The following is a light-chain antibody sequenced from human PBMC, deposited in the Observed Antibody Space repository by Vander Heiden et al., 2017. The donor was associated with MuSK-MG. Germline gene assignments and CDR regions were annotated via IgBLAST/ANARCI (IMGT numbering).Light chain of an antibody. CDR1: QSVFYSSNNKNY. V-gene: IGKV4-1*01. CDR2: WAS. J-gene: IGKJ2*01. Sequence: DIVMTQSPDSLAVSLGERATINCKSSQSVFYSSNNKNYLAWFQQKPGQPPKLLIYWASTRQSGVPDRFSGSASGTDFTLTISSLRAEDVAVYYCQQDDSTPYTFGQGTKMEIK. CDR3: QQDDSTPYT.